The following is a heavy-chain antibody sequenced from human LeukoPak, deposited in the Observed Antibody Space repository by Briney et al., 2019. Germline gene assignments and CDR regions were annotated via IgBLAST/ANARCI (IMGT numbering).Heavy chain of an antibody. CDR2: ISGSGGST. CDR3: ARRRGNSRSYSDAFDI. V-gene: IGHV3-23*01. CDR1: GFTFSSYA. J-gene: IGHJ3*02. Sequence: GGSLRLSCAASGFTFSSYAMSWVRQAPGKGLEWVSAISGSGGSTYYPGSVKGRFTISRENAKNSLYLEMSSLRAGDTAVYYCARRRGNSRSYSDAFDIWGQGTTVTVSS. D-gene: IGHD3-10*01.